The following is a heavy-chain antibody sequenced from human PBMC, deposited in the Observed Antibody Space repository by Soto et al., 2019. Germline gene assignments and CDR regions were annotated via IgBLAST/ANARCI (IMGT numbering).Heavy chain of an antibody. CDR3: ATAPGYWASDPFDY. V-gene: IGHV3-15*07. Sequence: EVQLVESGGGLVKPGESLRLSCVVSDFNFNDAWMNWVRQAPGKGLEWVGHIKSKSDGGTTDYAAPVKGRFIISRDDSKNTLYLQMNSLGAEDTAVYYCATAPGYWASDPFDYWGQGTRVTVSS. J-gene: IGHJ4*02. D-gene: IGHD6-25*01. CDR1: DFNFNDAW. CDR2: IKSKSDGGTT.